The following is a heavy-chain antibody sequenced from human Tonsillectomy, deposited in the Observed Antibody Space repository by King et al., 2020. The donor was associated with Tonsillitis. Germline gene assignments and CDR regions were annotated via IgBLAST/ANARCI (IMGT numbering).Heavy chain of an antibody. Sequence: PLQESGPGVVTPSQTLSLTCTVSGGSISSGGYYWSWIRQHPVKGLEWIGYIYNSGSVYYNPSLRSRVTISVDTSQNQFSLKVLSVTAADTAVYYSARENNYVGFVGYHPHFDYWGQGILVTVSS. CDR2: IYNSGSV. D-gene: IGHD3-16*01. J-gene: IGHJ4*02. CDR1: GGSISSGGYY. CDR3: ARENNYVGFVGYHPHFDY. V-gene: IGHV4-31*03.